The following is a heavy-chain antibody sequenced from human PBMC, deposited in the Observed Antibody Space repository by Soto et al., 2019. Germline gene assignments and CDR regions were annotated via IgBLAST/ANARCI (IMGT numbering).Heavy chain of an antibody. Sequence: SETLSLTCTVSGGSISSYYWSWIRQPPGKGLEWIGYIYYSGSTNYNPSLKSRVTISVDTSKNQFSLKLSSVTAADTAVYYCAREGQYCSGGSCYHRIFDYWGQGTLVTVSS. CDR3: AREGQYCSGGSCYHRIFDY. CDR1: GGSISSYY. J-gene: IGHJ4*02. CDR2: IYYSGST. D-gene: IGHD2-15*01. V-gene: IGHV4-59*01.